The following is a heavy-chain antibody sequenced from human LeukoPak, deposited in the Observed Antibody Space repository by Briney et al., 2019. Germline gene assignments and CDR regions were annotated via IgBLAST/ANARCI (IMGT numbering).Heavy chain of an antibody. CDR2: IWHDGSHK. CDR1: GFAFNTYA. J-gene: IGHJ4*02. CDR3: ASEIFGSGSYPDF. Sequence: GRSLRLSCAASGFAFNTYAMHWVRQAPGQGLEWVALIWHDGSHKFYSNSVRGQFTISRDNSKNTVSLQMNNLRPEDTAVYYCASEIFGSGSYPDFWGQGTLVTVSS. D-gene: IGHD3-10*01. V-gene: IGHV3-33*01.